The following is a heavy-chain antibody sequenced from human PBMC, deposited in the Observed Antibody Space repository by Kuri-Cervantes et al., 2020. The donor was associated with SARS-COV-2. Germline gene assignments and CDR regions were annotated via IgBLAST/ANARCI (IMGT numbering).Heavy chain of an antibody. CDR2: ISYDGSNK. CDR1: GFTFSSYA. CDR3: ARGARAFYYYYGMDV. Sequence: GGSLRLSCAASGFTFSSYAMHWVRQAPGKGLEWVAVISYDGSNKYYADSVKGRFTIPRDNSKNTLYLQMNSLRAEDTAVYYCARGARAFYYYYGMDVWGQGTTVTVSS. J-gene: IGHJ6*02. V-gene: IGHV3-30-3*01.